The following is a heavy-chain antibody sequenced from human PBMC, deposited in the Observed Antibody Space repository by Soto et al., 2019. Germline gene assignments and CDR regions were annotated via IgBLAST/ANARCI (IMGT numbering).Heavy chain of an antibody. CDR3: ARVRQGCSANNCYFDH. Sequence: LTCTLSGGSVRAPDWWNWVRQSPDKGLEWIAEVHISGHSNYNPSLRSRVSVSIDSSKNQFYLNLNSVTAADTAIYYCARVRQGCSANNCYFDHWGQGTQVTVSS. CDR1: GGSVRAPDW. V-gene: IGHV4-4*02. J-gene: IGHJ4*01. CDR2: VHISGHS. D-gene: IGHD1-1*01.